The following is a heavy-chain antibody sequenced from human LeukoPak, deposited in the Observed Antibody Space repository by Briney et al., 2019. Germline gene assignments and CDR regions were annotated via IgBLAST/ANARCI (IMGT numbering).Heavy chain of an antibody. V-gene: IGHV1-18*01. J-gene: IGHJ1*01. Sequence: ASVKVSCKAFGYTFTRYGFSWVRQAPGQGLEWMGWISSNNGNTKYAQKLQGRVTMTADTTTSTAYMELRSLRSDDTAVYYCARSLHYYDNSDLFIQYWGQGTLVTVSS. CDR3: ARSLHYYDNSDLFIQY. CDR1: GYTFTRYG. D-gene: IGHD3-22*01. CDR2: ISSNNGNT.